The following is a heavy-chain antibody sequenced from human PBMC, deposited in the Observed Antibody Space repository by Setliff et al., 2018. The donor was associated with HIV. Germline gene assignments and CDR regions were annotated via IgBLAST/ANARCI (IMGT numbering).Heavy chain of an antibody. CDR3: ARRIDDSGSFPDKNWFDT. D-gene: IGHD3-10*01. Sequence: PSETLSLTCTVSGDSISSYSWNWIRQSPGGGLEWIGFIFSSGGTKYNPSLQSRVTMSIDTSKNQFSLRLTSVTAADTAVYYCARRIDDSGSFPDKNWFDTWGQGSLVTVSS. CDR1: GDSISSYS. V-gene: IGHV4-4*09. CDR2: IFSSGGT. J-gene: IGHJ5*02.